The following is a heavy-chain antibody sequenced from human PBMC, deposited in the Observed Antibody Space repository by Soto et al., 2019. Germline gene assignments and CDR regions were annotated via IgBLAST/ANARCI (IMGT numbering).Heavy chain of an antibody. CDR2: IYWDDAK. CDR3: AHAYGGRSLS. CDR1: GFSLSTSRVG. J-gene: IGHJ5*02. Sequence: QITLKESGPTLVKPTQTLTLTCTFSGFSLSTSRVGVGWIRQPPGKALEWLAVIYWDDAKTYRPSLKSRLTITQDTSKNQVAPTLTNMDPVDTATYYCAHAYGGRSLSWGQGTLVTVSS. D-gene: IGHD1-26*01. V-gene: IGHV2-5*02.